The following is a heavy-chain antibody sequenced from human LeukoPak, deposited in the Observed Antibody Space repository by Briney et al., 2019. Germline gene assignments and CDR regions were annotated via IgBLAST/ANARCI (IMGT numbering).Heavy chain of an antibody. J-gene: IGHJ4*02. CDR2: IYSGGST. CDR1: GFTVSSNY. Sequence: GGFLRLSCAASGFTVSSNYMSWVRQAPGKGLEWVSVIYSGGSTYYADSVKGRFTISRDNSKNTLYLQMNSLRAEDTAVYYCARVEGSGSLPPSYWGQGTLVTVSS. V-gene: IGHV3-66*01. D-gene: IGHD3-10*01. CDR3: ARVEGSGSLPPSY.